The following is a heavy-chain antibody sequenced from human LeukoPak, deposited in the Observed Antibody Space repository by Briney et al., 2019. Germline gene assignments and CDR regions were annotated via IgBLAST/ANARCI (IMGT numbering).Heavy chain of an antibody. J-gene: IGHJ4*02. CDR1: GFTFSSYA. Sequence: GGTLRLSCAASGFTFSSYAMHWVRQAPGKGLEWVAVISYDGSNKYYADSVKGRFTISRDNPKNTLYLQMNSLRAEDTAVYYCARAAYDSTGYLTLWGQGTLVTVSS. D-gene: IGHD3-22*01. CDR2: ISYDGSNK. V-gene: IGHV3-30*04. CDR3: ARAAYDSTGYLTL.